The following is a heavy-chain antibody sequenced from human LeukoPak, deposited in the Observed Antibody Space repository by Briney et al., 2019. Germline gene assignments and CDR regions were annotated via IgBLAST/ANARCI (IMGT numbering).Heavy chain of an antibody. CDR1: GLTFSGSA. D-gene: IGHD1-14*01. J-gene: IGHJ5*02. V-gene: IGHV3-73*01. Sequence: GGSMRLSCAASGLTFSGSAMHWVREAYGSGLGWVGRIRSKAHRYATAYAASVKGRFRTSRNDSKNTWYLQTSRRKTEDTAGDCCTRSPPPGPWGQGTLVTVSS. CDR2: IRSKAHRYAT. CDR3: TRSPPPGP.